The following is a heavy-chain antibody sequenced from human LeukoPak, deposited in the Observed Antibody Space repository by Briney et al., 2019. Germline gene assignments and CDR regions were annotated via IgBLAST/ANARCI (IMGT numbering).Heavy chain of an antibody. Sequence: SETLSLTCAVYGGSFSGYYWSWIRQPPGKGLEWIGEINHSGSTNYNPSLKSRVTISVDTSKNQFSLKLSSVTAADTAVYYCARVAAAVNPRQTYYYYMDVWGKGTTATVSS. CDR1: GGSFSGYY. CDR3: ARVAAAVNPRQTYYYYMDV. D-gene: IGHD6-13*01. CDR2: INHSGST. V-gene: IGHV4-34*01. J-gene: IGHJ6*03.